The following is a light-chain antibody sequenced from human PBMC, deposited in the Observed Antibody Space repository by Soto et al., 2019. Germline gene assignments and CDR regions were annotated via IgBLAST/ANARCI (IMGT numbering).Light chain of an antibody. CDR2: DVS. CDR1: SSDVGGYSY. CDR3: ASYTTSSTYV. Sequence: QSALTQPASVSGSPGQSIAISCTGTSSDVGGYSYVSWYQQQPGKAPKFVISDVSNRPSGVSDRFSGSKSGNTASLTISGLQTEDEADYYCASYTTSSTYVFGTGTKVTVL. V-gene: IGLV2-14*01. J-gene: IGLJ1*01.